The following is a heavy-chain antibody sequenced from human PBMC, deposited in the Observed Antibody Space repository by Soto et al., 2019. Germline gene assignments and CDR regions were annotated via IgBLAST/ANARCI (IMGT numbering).Heavy chain of an antibody. J-gene: IGHJ4*02. Sequence: SETLSLTCAVYGGSFSGYYWSWIRQPPGKGLEWIGEINHSGSTNYNPSLKSRVTISVDTSKNQFSLKLSSVTAADTAVYYCARGRYYDFWSGYCTFDYWGQGTLVTVSS. CDR1: GGSFSGYY. D-gene: IGHD3-3*01. V-gene: IGHV4-34*01. CDR3: ARGRYYDFWSGYCTFDY. CDR2: INHSGST.